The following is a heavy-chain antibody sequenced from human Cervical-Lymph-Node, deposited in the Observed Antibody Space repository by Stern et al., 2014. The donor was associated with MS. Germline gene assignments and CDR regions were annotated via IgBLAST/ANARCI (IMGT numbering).Heavy chain of an antibody. CDR2: INPYSGGT. Sequence: QVQLVESGAEVKKPGASVKVSCKASGYSFRDYYINWVRQAPGQGLEWMGRINPYSGGTNYAQKFQGRVTMTRDTSISTAYIELNRLRYDDTSVFYCTIGKFCSTTSCYFTDLWGQGTLVTVSS. V-gene: IGHV1-2*06. CDR3: TIGKFCSTTSCYFTDL. J-gene: IGHJ5*02. CDR1: GYSFRDYY. D-gene: IGHD2-2*01.